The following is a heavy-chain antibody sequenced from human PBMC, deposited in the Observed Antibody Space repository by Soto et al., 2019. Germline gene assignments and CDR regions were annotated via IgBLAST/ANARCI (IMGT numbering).Heavy chain of an antibody. CDR1: GYTFTTYN. J-gene: IGHJ5*02. V-gene: IGHV1-46*01. CDR2: INPSDGGT. CDR3: ARAKKTWNDSGDYTGVDP. Sequence: GASVKVSCKTSGYTFTTYNMHWVRQAPGQGLEWLGVINPSDGGTSYAQKFQGRVTMTRDTSTSTVYMELGSLISEDTAVYYCARAKKTWNDSGDYTGVDPWGQGTLVTVSS. D-gene: IGHD4-17*01.